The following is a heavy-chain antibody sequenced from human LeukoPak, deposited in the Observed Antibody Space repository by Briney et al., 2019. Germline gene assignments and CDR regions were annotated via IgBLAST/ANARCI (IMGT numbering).Heavy chain of an antibody. Sequence: GGSLRLSCAASGFTFSSYSMNWVRQAPGKGLEWVSYISSSSSTIYYADSVKGRFTISRDSAKNSLYLQMNSLRAEDTAVYYCAGQGYSGSYYLDYWGQGTLVTVSS. D-gene: IGHD1-26*01. J-gene: IGHJ4*02. CDR1: GFTFSSYS. CDR2: ISSSSSTI. CDR3: AGQGYSGSYYLDY. V-gene: IGHV3-48*01.